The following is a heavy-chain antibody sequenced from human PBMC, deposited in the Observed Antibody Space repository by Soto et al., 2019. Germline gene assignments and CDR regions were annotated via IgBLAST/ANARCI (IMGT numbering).Heavy chain of an antibody. D-gene: IGHD3-3*01. Sequence: QVQLVQSGSEMKKPGASVKVSCKASGYTFTGYYIHWVRQAPGQGLEWMGWINPNNGDTRYAVKFKGWVTMTSDTSINTTYVELRRLRSDDTAVYYCARDHYNFWSGYYRYWFVPWGQGTLVTVSS. CDR1: GYTFTGYY. J-gene: IGHJ5*02. CDR2: INPNNGDT. CDR3: ARDHYNFWSGYYRYWFVP. V-gene: IGHV1-2*04.